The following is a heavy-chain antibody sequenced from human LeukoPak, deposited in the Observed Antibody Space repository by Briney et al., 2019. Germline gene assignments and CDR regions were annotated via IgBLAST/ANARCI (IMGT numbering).Heavy chain of an antibody. D-gene: IGHD3-9*01. J-gene: IGHJ4*02. V-gene: IGHV3-7*01. CDR3: ATTAPGYPDDYLDN. Sequence: GGSLRLSCAASQFTFSNYWMSWVRQAPGKGLERVAHTSHDGTSNYYADSVKGRFTISRDNAKNSLYLHMNSLRIEDTAVYYCATTAPGYPDDYLDNWGQGTLVTVSS. CDR2: TSHDGTSN. CDR1: QFTFSNYW.